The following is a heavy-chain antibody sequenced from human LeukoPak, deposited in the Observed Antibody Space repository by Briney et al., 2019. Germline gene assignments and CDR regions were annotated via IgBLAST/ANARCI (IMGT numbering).Heavy chain of an antibody. D-gene: IGHD1-26*01. CDR2: ISGSGDST. J-gene: IGHJ4*02. Sequence: GGSLRLSCAAARFTFSTYWMNWVRQAPGKGLEWVSSISGSGDSTFYADSVKGRFTISRDNSNNILSLQMNSLRVEDTAVYYCTKGLVGALAFEYWGQGTLVTVSS. CDR3: TKGLVGALAFEY. V-gene: IGHV3-23*01. CDR1: RFTFSTYW.